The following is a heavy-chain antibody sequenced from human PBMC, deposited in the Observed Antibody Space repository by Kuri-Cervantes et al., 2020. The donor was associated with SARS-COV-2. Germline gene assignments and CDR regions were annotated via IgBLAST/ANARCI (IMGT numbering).Heavy chain of an antibody. J-gene: IGHJ4*02. CDR2: IKQDGSEK. Sequence: GESLKISCAASGFPFSSYWMSWVRQAPGKGLEWVANIKQDGSEKYYVDSVKGRFTISRDNAKNSLYLQLTGLRAEDTAVYYCAKDVDYYGSGSYYRGNFDYWGQGTLVTVSS. CDR3: AKDVDYYGSGSYYRGNFDY. V-gene: IGHV3-7*01. CDR1: GFPFSSYW. D-gene: IGHD3-10*01.